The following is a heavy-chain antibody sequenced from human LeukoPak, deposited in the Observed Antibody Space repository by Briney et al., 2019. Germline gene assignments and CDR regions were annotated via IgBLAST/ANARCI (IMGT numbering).Heavy chain of an antibody. V-gene: IGHV3-21*01. CDR3: ARDHEDIVGAGIYYYYYMDV. Sequence: GGSLRLSCAASGFTFSSYSMNWVRQAPGKGLEWVSSISSSSSYIYYADSVKGRFTISKDNAKNSLYLQMNSLRAEDTAVYYCARDHEDIVGAGIYYYYYMDVWGKGTTVTVSS. CDR2: ISSSSSYI. CDR1: GFTFSSYS. J-gene: IGHJ6*03. D-gene: IGHD2-15*01.